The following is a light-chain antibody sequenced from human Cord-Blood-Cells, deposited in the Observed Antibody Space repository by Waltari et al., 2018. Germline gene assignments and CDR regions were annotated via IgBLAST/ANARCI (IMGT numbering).Light chain of an antibody. CDR2: DAS. CDR3: QQRSNWPT. V-gene: IGKV3-11*01. CDR1: QRVSSY. Sequence: EIVLTPSPATLSLSPGERATLSCRARQRVSSYLAWYQQKPGQAPRLLIYDASNRATGIPARFSGSGSGTDFTLTISSLEPEDFAVYYCQQRSNWPTFGQGTKVEIK. J-gene: IGKJ1*01.